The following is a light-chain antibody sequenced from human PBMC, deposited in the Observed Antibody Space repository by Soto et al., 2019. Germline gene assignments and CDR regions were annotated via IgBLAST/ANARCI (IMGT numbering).Light chain of an antibody. Sequence: DIQLIQSPSSLSASIGDRVTIICRASQSISGYLNWYQQKPGKAPKPLIYAASSLQSGVPSRFSGSESGTDFTLTITSLQPEDFATYYCQQGYSNPITFGQGTRLEIK. CDR1: QSISGY. CDR3: QQGYSNPIT. V-gene: IGKV1-39*01. J-gene: IGKJ5*01. CDR2: AAS.